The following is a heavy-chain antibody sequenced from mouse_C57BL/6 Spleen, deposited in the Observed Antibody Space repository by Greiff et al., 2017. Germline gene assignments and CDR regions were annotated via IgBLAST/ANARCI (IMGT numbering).Heavy chain of an antibody. CDR1: GYTFTDYY. CDR2: IYPGSGNT. J-gene: IGHJ2*01. D-gene: IGHD1-1*02. Sequence: QVHVKQSGAELVRPGASVKLSCKASGYTFTDYYINWVKQRPGQGLEWIARIYPGSGNTYYNEKFKGKATLTAEKSSSTAYMQLSSLTSEDSAVYFCARNYAYFDYWGQGTTRTVSS. V-gene: IGHV1-76*01. CDR3: ARNYAYFDY.